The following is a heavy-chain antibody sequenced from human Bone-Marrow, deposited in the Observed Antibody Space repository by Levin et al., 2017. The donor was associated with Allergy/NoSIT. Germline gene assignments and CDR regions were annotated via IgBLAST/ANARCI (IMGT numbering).Heavy chain of an antibody. V-gene: IGHV3-66*01. CDR3: ARENNYGHGAGGY. Sequence: QTGGSLRLSCAASGFTVSSSYMSWVRQAPGKGLEWVSIIYVDGSTYYADSVKGRFTISRDNSKNTVYLLLNSLRAEDTAVYYCARENNYGHGAGGYWGQGTLVTVSS. CDR1: GFTVSSSY. D-gene: IGHD3-10*01. J-gene: IGHJ4*02. CDR2: IYVDGST.